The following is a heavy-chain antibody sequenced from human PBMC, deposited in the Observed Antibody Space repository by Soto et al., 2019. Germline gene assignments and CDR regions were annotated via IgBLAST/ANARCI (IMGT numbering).Heavy chain of an antibody. J-gene: IGHJ4*02. Sequence: PSETPSLTFAVSDDSITRSDWSWLRQPPGKGLEWIADIHHSGVTNYNPSLKSRVIISLDRSKNQFSLQLNSMTAADTAVYYCSRPEPFTAAGPYWGQGTLVTVSS. CDR1: DDSITRSDW. CDR2: IHHSGVT. CDR3: SRPEPFTAAGPY. D-gene: IGHD6-13*01. V-gene: IGHV4-4*02.